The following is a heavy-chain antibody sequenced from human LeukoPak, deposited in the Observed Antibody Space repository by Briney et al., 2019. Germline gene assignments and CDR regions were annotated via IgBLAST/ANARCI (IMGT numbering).Heavy chain of an antibody. D-gene: IGHD6-13*01. J-gene: IGHJ4*02. V-gene: IGHV3-21*01. CDR1: GFTFSSYS. CDR3: ARGRYSSSWYFDY. CDR2: ISSSSSYI. Sequence: GGSLRLSCAASGFTFSSYSMNWVRQAPGKGLEWVSSISSSSSYIYYADSVKGRFTISRDNAKNSPYLQVNSLRAEDTAVYYCARGRYSSSWYFDYWGQGTLVTDSS.